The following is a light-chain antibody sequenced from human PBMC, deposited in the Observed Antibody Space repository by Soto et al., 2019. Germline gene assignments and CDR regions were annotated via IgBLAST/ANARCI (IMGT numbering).Light chain of an antibody. CDR3: HQSYSSPPLT. J-gene: IGKJ4*01. CDR2: AAS. Sequence: DIQLTQSPSSLSASVGDRVTITCRASQNISSYLNWYQQKPGKAPKLLIYAASTLQSGVPSRFSGSGSGTDFILTISSLQPEDFATYYWHQSYSSPPLTVGGGTKVEIK. CDR1: QNISSY. V-gene: IGKV1-39*01.